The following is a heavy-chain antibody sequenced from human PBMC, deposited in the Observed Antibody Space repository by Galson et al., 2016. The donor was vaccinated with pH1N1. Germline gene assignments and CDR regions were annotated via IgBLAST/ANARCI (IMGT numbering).Heavy chain of an antibody. CDR1: GYTFDMFG. V-gene: IGHV1-18*01. CDR3: ARDTKIEGVTTGWFDP. J-gene: IGHJ5*02. D-gene: IGHD3-16*01. Sequence: SVKVSCKASGYTFDMFGISWVRQAPGQGLQWMGWINPYDGNTNYAQKFQGRVTLTTDTSTSTAYLELRSLRSDDTAVYYCARDTKIEGVTTGWFDPWDQGTLVTVSS. CDR2: INPYDGNT.